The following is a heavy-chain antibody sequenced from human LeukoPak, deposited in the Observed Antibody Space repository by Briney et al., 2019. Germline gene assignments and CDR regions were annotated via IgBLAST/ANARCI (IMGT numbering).Heavy chain of an antibody. CDR2: IRYDGSNK. D-gene: IGHD1-26*01. V-gene: IGHV3-30*02. Sequence: GVSLRLSCAASGFTFSSYEMNWVRQAPGKGLEWVAFIRYDGSNKYYADSVKGRFTISRDNSKNTLYLQMNSLRAEDTAVYYCASKEWELPFDYWGQGTLVTVSS. CDR3: ASKEWELPFDY. CDR1: GFTFSSYE. J-gene: IGHJ4*02.